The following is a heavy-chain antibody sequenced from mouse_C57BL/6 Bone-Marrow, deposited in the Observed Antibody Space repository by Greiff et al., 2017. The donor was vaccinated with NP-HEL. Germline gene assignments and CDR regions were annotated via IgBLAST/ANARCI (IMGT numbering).Heavy chain of an antibody. CDR1: GYTFPRYW. J-gene: IGHJ2*01. CDR2: IYPGSGST. CDR3: ARRRY. Sequence: QVPLPQPWAELVKPGASVQMSCKASGYTFPRYWITWVEPRPGPSLALIGEIYPGSGSTNYNEKFKSKATLTVDTSSSTAYMQLSSLTSEDSAVYYCARRRYWGQGTTLTVSS. V-gene: IGHV1-55*01.